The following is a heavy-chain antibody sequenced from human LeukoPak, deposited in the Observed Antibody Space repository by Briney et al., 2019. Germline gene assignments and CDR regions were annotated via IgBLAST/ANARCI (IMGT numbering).Heavy chain of an antibody. CDR3: LLSNLHYYYYYMDV. Sequence: PGGSLKLSCAASGFTFSGSAMHWVRHASGKGLEWVGRIRSKANSYATAYAASVKGRFTISRDDSKNTAYLQMNSLKTEDTAVYYCLLSNLHYYYYYMDVWGKGTTVTVSS. V-gene: IGHV3-73*01. J-gene: IGHJ6*03. CDR1: GFTFSGSA. CDR2: IRSKANSYAT.